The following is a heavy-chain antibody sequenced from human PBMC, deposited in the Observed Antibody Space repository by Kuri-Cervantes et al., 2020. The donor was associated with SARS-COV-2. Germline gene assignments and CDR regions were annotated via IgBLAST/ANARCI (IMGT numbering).Heavy chain of an antibody. J-gene: IGHJ3*02. CDR1: GFTFSSYW. Sequence: LSLTCAASGFTFSSYWMSWVHQAPGKGLEWVANIKQDGSEKYYVDSVKGRFTISRDNAKNSLYLQMNSLRAEDTAVYYCAKAQGQQLARDAFDIWGQGTMVTVS. CDR3: AKAQGQQLARDAFDI. D-gene: IGHD6-13*01. CDR2: IKQDGSEK. V-gene: IGHV3-7*03.